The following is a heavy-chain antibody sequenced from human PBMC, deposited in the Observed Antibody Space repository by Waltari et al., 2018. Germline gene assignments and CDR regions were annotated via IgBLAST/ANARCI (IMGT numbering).Heavy chain of an antibody. CDR2: IDPSDSYT. Sequence: ELQLVQSGAAVKKPGESLRISCKGSAYSFTSSWTSWVRQMPGKGLEWMGRIDPSDSYTNYSPSFQGHVTISADKSISTAYLQWSSLKASDTAMYYCARQVSDYGDSGFDYWGQGTLVTVSS. CDR1: AYSFTSSW. J-gene: IGHJ4*02. D-gene: IGHD4-17*01. V-gene: IGHV5-10-1*03. CDR3: ARQVSDYGDSGFDY.